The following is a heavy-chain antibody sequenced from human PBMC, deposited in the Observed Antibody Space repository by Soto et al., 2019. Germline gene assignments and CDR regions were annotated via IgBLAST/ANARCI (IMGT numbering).Heavy chain of an antibody. Sequence: QVQLVESGGGVVQPGRSLRLSCAASGFTFSSYGMHWVRQAPGKGLEWVAVISYDGSNKYYEDSVKGRFTISRDNSKNTLYLQMNSLRAEDTAVYYCAKDEVFTMIVGLADYWGQGTLVTVSS. CDR3: AKDEVFTMIVGLADY. CDR2: ISYDGSNK. CDR1: GFTFSSYG. V-gene: IGHV3-30*18. J-gene: IGHJ4*02. D-gene: IGHD3-22*01.